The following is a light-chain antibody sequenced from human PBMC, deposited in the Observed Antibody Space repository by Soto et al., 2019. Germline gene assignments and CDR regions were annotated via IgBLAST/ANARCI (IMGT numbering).Light chain of an antibody. CDR3: QQYNSYSPT. V-gene: IGKV1-5*03. Sequence: DIQMTQSPSTLSASVGDRVTITCRASQSISSWLAWYQQKSGEAPKILIYKASSLESGVPSRFSGSGSGTEFTLTISSLQPDDFATYYCQQYNSYSPTFGQGTKVEIK. J-gene: IGKJ1*01. CDR1: QSISSW. CDR2: KAS.